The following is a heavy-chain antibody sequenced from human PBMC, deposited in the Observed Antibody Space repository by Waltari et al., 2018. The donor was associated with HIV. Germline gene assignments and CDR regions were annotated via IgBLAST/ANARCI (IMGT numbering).Heavy chain of an antibody. Sequence: EVQLVDSGGGLVKPGGSQRLSCAVSGLTFSRYNMAWVRQAPGKGLEWVSSISFSSDYIYYADSVKGRFTISRDNAKNSLFLQMNSLRDEDTAVYYCARFGPGSGNFFFDYWGQGTLVTVSS. CDR3: ARFGPGSGNFFFDY. D-gene: IGHD2-15*01. V-gene: IGHV3-21*01. CDR1: GLTFSRYN. CDR2: ISFSSDYI. J-gene: IGHJ4*02.